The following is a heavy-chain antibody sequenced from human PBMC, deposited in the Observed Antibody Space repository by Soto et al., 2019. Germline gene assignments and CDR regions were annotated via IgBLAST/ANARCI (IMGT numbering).Heavy chain of an antibody. D-gene: IGHD3-10*01. CDR2: ISGSGGST. J-gene: IGHJ4*02. CDR1: GFTFSSYA. CDR3: ANYGSGSSGAGFDY. V-gene: IGHV3-23*01. Sequence: EVQLLESGGGLVQPGGSLRLSCAASGFTFSSYAMSWVRQAPGKGLEWVSAISGSGGSTYYADSVKGRFTISRDNSKNALYLQMNSLRAEDTAVYYCANYGSGSSGAGFDYWGQGPLVTVSS.